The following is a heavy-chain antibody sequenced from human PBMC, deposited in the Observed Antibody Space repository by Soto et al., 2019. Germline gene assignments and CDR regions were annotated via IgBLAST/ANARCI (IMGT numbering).Heavy chain of an antibody. D-gene: IGHD3-10*01. CDR1: GFTFSSYD. Sequence: EVQLVESGGGLVQPGGSLRLSCAASGFTFSSYDMHWVRQDTGKGLEWVSVIGTAGETYYPGSVKGRFTIYRENAQNSLYLQMNSLRAGDTAVYYCARGSTMVRGVILDAFDIWGQGKMVTVSS. J-gene: IGHJ3*02. V-gene: IGHV3-13*04. CDR3: ARGSTMVRGVILDAFDI. CDR2: IGTAGET.